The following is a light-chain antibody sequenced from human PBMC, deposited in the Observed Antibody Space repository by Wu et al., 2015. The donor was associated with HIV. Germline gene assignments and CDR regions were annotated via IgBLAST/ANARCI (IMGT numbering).Light chain of an antibody. Sequence: DIQLTQSPSFLSASVGHRVTITCRASQGISSYLAWYQQKPGKAPNLLIYAASTLQSGVPSRFSGSGSGTEFTLTISSLQPEDFATYYCQQLNSYPLITFGQGTRLEIK. CDR3: QQLNSYPLIT. J-gene: IGKJ5*01. CDR1: QGISSY. V-gene: IGKV1-9*01. CDR2: AAS.